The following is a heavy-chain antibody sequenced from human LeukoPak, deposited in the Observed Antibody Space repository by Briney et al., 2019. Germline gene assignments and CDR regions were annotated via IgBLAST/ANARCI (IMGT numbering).Heavy chain of an antibody. CDR3: ARGSFPMGYYYYGMDV. CDR2: INHSGST. CDR1: GGSFSGYY. V-gene: IGHV4-34*01. Sequence: PSETLSLTCAVYGGSFSGYYWSWIRQPPGKGLEWIGEINHSGSTNYNPSLKSRVTISVDTSKNQFSLKLSSVTAADTAVYYCARGSFPMGYYYYGMDVWGQGTTVTVSS. D-gene: IGHD2/OR15-2a*01. J-gene: IGHJ6*02.